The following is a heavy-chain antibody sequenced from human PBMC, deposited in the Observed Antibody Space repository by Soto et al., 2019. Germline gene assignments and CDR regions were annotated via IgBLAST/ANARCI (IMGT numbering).Heavy chain of an antibody. Sequence: QVQLQESGPGLVKPSETLSLTCTVSDVSVNSGNYYWIWIRQPPGKGLEWIGHIYYIGTPNYNPSLKSRVTISVNTSKYQFSLKVTSVTAADTAVYYCAREEKQLARYGGDFDYWGQGILVTVSS. V-gene: IGHV4-61*01. J-gene: IGHJ4*02. CDR2: IYYIGTP. CDR3: AREEKQLARYGGDFDY. D-gene: IGHD6-13*01. CDR1: DVSVNSGNYY.